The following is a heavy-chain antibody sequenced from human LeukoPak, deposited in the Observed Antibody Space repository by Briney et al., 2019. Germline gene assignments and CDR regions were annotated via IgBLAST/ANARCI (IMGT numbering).Heavy chain of an antibody. D-gene: IGHD6-13*01. Sequence: SETLSLTCTVSGGSISGYYWSWIRQPPGKGLEWIGYIYYSGSTNYNPSLKSRVTISVDTSKTQFSLKLSSVTAADTSVYYCARGAGYSTYYFDYWGQGTLVTVSS. CDR1: GGSISGYY. J-gene: IGHJ4*02. CDR3: ARGAGYSTYYFDY. CDR2: IYYSGST. V-gene: IGHV4-59*01.